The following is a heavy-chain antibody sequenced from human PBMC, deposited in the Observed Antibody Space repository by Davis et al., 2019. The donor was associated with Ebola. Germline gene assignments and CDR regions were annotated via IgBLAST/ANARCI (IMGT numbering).Heavy chain of an antibody. V-gene: IGHV4-4*07. CDR2: IYTSGST. CDR3: ARRASNYNYFDY. J-gene: IGHJ4*02. CDR1: GGSISTYY. Sequence: SETLSLTCTVSGGSISTYYWSWIRQPAGKGLEWIGRIYTSGSTNYNPSLESRVTMSIDTSKNQFSLKVDSVTAADTAVYYCARRASNYNYFDYWGQGALVTVSS. D-gene: IGHD4-11*01.